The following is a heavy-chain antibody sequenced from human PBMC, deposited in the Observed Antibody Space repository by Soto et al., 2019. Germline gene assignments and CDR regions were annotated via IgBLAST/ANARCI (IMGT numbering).Heavy chain of an antibody. CDR1: GFTFSAYW. CDR2: IKRDGSTT. CDR3: ARGAINYYYEDV. J-gene: IGHJ6*03. V-gene: IGHV3-74*01. Sequence: GRSLRLSCAASGFTFSAYWMHWVRQAPGKGLEWVSRIKRDGSTTNYADSVKGRFTISRDNAKNTLYLEMNSLRVEDTADYYCARGAINYYYEDVWGKGTTVTVSS.